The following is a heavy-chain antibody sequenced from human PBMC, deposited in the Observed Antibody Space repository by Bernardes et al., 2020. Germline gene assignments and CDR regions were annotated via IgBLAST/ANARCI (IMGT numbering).Heavy chain of an antibody. CDR3: ARELGLTPYYNYYLGLDV. Sequence: GSLRFSCAASGFDFGSYWITWVRQAPGKGLEWVANIKQDGSEKHFVDSVKVRFTITRDNTKNSLFLQMNSLRAEETGTYYCARELGLTPYYNYYLGLDVWGKGTTVTVSS. J-gene: IGHJ6*04. D-gene: IGHD3-22*01. CDR1: GFDFGSYW. CDR2: IKQDGSEK. V-gene: IGHV3-7*03.